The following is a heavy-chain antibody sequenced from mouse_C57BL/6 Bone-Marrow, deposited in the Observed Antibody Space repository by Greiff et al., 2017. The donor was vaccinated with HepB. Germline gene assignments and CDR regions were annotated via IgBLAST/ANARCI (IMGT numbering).Heavy chain of an antibody. D-gene: IGHD2-3*01. CDR3: ARGSYDGYYWYFDV. CDR1: GFTFSDYG. Sequence: EVKLMDSGGGLVKPGGSLKLSCAASGFTFSDYGMHWVRQAPEKGLEWVAYISSGSSTIYYADTVKGRFTISRDNAKNTLFLQMTSLRSEDTAMYYCARGSYDGYYWYFDVWGTGTTVTVSS. CDR2: ISSGSSTI. V-gene: IGHV5-17*01. J-gene: IGHJ1*03.